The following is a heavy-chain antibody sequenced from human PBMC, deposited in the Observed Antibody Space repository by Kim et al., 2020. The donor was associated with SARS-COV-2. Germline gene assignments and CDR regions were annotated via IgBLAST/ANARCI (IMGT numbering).Heavy chain of an antibody. J-gene: IGHJ4*02. V-gene: IGHV3-23*01. D-gene: IGHD2-2*01. CDR3: AKDLLVVPAAMHLDY. Sequence: SVKGRFTISRDNSKNTLYLQMNSLRAEDTAVYYCAKDLLVVPAAMHLDYWGQGTLVTVSS.